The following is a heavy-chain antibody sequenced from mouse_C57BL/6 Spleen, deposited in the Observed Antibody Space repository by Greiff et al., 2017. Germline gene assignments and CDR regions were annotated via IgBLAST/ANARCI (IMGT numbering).Heavy chain of an antibody. CDR1: GYTFTSYW. CDR3: ARYGDYVGWYFGV. V-gene: IGHV1-69*01. D-gene: IGHD2-4*01. Sequence: QVHVKQPGAELVMPGASVKLSCKASGYTFTSYWMHWVKQRPGQGLEWIGEIDPSDSYTNYNQKFKGKSTLTVDKSSSTAYMQLSSLTSEDSAVYYCARYGDYVGWYFGVWGTGTTVTVSS. CDR2: IDPSDSYT. J-gene: IGHJ1*03.